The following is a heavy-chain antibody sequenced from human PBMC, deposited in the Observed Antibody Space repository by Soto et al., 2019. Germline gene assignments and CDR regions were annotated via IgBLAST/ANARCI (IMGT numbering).Heavy chain of an antibody. CDR3: ARDRGYYDSSGPGYFDY. CDR1: GLTFCSYS. Sequence: AGGSLRLSCAASGLTFCSYSMHWVRQDPGKGLEWVAVISYDGSNKYYADSVKGRFTISRDNSKNTLYLQMNSLRAEDTAVYYCARDRGYYDSSGPGYFDYWGQGTLVTVSS. V-gene: IGHV3-30-3*01. CDR2: ISYDGSNK. D-gene: IGHD3-22*01. J-gene: IGHJ4*02.